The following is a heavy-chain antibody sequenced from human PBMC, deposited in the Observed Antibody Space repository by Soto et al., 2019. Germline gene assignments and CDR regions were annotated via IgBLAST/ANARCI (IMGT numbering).Heavy chain of an antibody. D-gene: IGHD3-10*01. CDR1: GYTFTSYD. V-gene: IGHV1-8*01. CDR3: ARVITMVRGYYYYYYMDV. J-gene: IGHJ6*03. Sequence: ASVKVSCKASGYTFTSYDINWVRQATGQGLEWMGWMNPNSGNTGYAQKFQGRVTMTRNTSISTAYMELSSLRSEDTAVYYFARVITMVRGYYYYYYMDVWGKGTTVTVSS. CDR2: MNPNSGNT.